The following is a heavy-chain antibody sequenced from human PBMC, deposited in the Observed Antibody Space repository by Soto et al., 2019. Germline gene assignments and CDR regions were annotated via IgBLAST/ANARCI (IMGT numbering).Heavy chain of an antibody. D-gene: IGHD2-8*02. CDR3: AREGFSGTGGLDY. Sequence: QVQLVESGGGVVQPGRSLRLSCAASGFTFSQHDMHWVRQAPGKGLEWVAVIWFDGSNENYADSVKGRFSISRDSFNNTLYLQMNSLRAEDTAVYYCAREGFSGTGGLDYWGQGSLVTVSS. CDR2: IWFDGSNE. J-gene: IGHJ4*02. CDR1: GFTFSQHD. V-gene: IGHV3-33*01.